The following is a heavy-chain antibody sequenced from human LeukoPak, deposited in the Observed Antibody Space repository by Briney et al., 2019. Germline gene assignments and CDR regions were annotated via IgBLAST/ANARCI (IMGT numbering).Heavy chain of an antibody. V-gene: IGHV3-23*01. CDR3: AKYDRIVVVPAAIDY. Sequence: GGSLRLSCAASGFTFSSYAMSGVRQAPGKGLEWVSAISGSGGSTYYADSVKGRFTISRDNSKNTLYLQMNSLRAEDTAVYYCAKYDRIVVVPAAIDYWGQGTLVTVSS. CDR2: ISGSGGST. D-gene: IGHD2-2*01. CDR1: GFTFSSYA. J-gene: IGHJ4*02.